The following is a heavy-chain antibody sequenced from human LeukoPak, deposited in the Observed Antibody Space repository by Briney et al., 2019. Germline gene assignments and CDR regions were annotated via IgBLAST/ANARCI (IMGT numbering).Heavy chain of an antibody. CDR2: ISSNGTI. J-gene: IGHJ4*02. CDR3: ARAAKFEYYFDD. D-gene: IGHD3-10*01. Sequence: PEGSLRLSCAASGFTFSDYFMSWVRQAPGKGLEWVSHISSNGTIYYADAVKGRFTISRDNAKNSLYLQMNSLRAAETSMYYCARAAKFEYYFDDWGQGTLVTVSS. V-gene: IGHV3-69-1*01. CDR1: GFTFSDYF.